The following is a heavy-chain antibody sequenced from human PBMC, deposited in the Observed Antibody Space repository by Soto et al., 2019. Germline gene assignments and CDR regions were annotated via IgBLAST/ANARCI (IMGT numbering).Heavy chain of an antibody. V-gene: IGHV3-33*01. CDR1: GFTFSSYG. CDR3: AREQGEQLPPDY. Sequence: QVQLVESGGGVVQPGRSLRLSCAASGFTFSSYGMRWVRQAPGKGLEGVAVIWCDGSNEYNADSVKGRFTIYRDNSKNTLYLQMNSRRAEDTAVYYCAREQGEQLPPDYWGQGTLVTVSS. J-gene: IGHJ4*02. CDR2: IWCDGSNE. D-gene: IGHD6-6*01.